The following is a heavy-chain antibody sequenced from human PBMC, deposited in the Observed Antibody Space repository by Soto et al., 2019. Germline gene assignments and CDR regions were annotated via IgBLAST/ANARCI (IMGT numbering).Heavy chain of an antibody. J-gene: IGHJ4*02. CDR1: GYTFTSYG. CDR3: ARDEREHGRGSSCYGYFDY. Sequence: ASVTVSCKASGYTFTSYGISWVRQAPGQGLQWMGWISAYNGNTNYAQNHQGRPTIIIDTSTSTAYMELRSLRSDDTAVFYCARDEREHGRGSSCYGYFDYWGQGTLVTVSS. CDR2: ISAYNGNT. V-gene: IGHV1-18*01. D-gene: IGHD3-22*01.